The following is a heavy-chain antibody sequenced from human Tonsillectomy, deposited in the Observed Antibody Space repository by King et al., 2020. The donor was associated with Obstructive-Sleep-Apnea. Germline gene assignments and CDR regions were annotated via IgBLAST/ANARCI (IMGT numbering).Heavy chain of an antibody. Sequence: VQLQQWGAGLLKPSETLSLTCAVYGGSFSDYYWSWIRQPPGKGLEWIGEINHSGSTNYNPSLKIRVTISVDTSNNQFSLKLSSVTAADTAVYYCARGSGAAAVNWFDPWGQGTLVTVSS. D-gene: IGHD6-13*01. J-gene: IGHJ5*02. CDR1: GGSFSDYY. V-gene: IGHV4-34*01. CDR3: ARGSGAAAVNWFDP. CDR2: INHSGST.